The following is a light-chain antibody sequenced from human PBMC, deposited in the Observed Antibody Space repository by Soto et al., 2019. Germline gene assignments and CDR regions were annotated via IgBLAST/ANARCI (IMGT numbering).Light chain of an antibody. V-gene: IGKV3-15*01. J-gene: IGKJ5*01. CDR3: QQYSNWPPIN. CDR1: QSVSIH. Sequence: ETVITHAPVNLSVSLLGRATLSCSASQSVSIHLAWYQQKPGQAPRLLIYDTSTRATSIPARFSGSGSGTEFTLTIRSLQSEDFAVYYCQQYSNWPPINFGKGQRRAIK. CDR2: DTS.